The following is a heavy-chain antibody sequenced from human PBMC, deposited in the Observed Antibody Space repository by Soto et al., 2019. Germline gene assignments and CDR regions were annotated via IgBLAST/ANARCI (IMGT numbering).Heavy chain of an antibody. CDR2: IYYSGST. CDR3: ARSRYSGYDSLDY. D-gene: IGHD5-12*01. CDR1: GGSISSYY. Sequence: SETLSLTCTVSGGSISSYYWSLIRQPPGKGLEWIGYIYYSGSTNYNPSLKSRVTISVDTSKNQFSLKLSSVTAADTAVYYCARSRYSGYDSLDYWGQGTLVTVSS. J-gene: IGHJ4*02. V-gene: IGHV4-59*08.